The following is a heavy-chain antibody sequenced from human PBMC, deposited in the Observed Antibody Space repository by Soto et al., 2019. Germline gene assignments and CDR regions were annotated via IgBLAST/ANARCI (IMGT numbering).Heavy chain of an antibody. Sequence: QVQLVQSGAEVKKPGASVKVSCKASGYTXXXXXXXWMRQAPGQGLEWMGWISAYNGNTNYAQKXXXXXXXXXXXXXXXXXXXXXXXXXXXXXXXXXXXXXXXPXYWGQGTLVTVSS. V-gene: IGHV1-18*01. CDR3: XXXXXXPXY. J-gene: IGHJ4*02. CDR2: ISAYNGNT. CDR1: GYTXXXXX.